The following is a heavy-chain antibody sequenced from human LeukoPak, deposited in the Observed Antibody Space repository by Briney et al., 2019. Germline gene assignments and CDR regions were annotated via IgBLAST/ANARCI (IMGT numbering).Heavy chain of an antibody. CDR3: ARSRYGTTWSSSWEFDY. Sequence: PSETLSLTCPVSGGSISNYYYCTWIRQPPGKGLEWESVIYSGGSTYYADSVKGRFTISRDNSKNTLYLQMNSLRAEDTAVYYCARSRYGTTWSSSWEFDYWGQGTLVTVSS. J-gene: IGHJ4*02. CDR1: GGSISNYYY. D-gene: IGHD6-13*01. V-gene: IGHV3-66*01. CDR2: IYSGGST.